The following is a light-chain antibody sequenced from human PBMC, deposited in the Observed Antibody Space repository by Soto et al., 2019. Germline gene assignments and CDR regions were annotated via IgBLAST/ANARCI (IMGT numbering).Light chain of an antibody. Sequence: EIVLTQSPATLSLSPGEGATLSCRASQSVSSFLAWYQQKPGQAPRLLIYDASNRATGIPARFSGSGSGTDFTLTISSLEPEDFALYFCQQRSNWPLITFGQGTRLEI. CDR2: DAS. J-gene: IGKJ5*01. CDR1: QSVSSF. CDR3: QQRSNWPLIT. V-gene: IGKV3-11*01.